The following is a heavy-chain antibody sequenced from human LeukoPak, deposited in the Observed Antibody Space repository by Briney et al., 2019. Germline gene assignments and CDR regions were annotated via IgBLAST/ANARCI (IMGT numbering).Heavy chain of an antibody. D-gene: IGHD3-9*01. CDR1: GFTFSSYA. Sequence: GGSLRLSCAASGFTFSSYAMHWVRQAPGKGLEWVAVISYDGSNKYYADSVKGRFTISRDNSKNTLYLQMNSLRAEDTAVYYCARDILTGYYMAFDIWGQGTMVTVSS. CDR2: ISYDGSNK. J-gene: IGHJ3*02. V-gene: IGHV3-30-3*01. CDR3: ARDILTGYYMAFDI.